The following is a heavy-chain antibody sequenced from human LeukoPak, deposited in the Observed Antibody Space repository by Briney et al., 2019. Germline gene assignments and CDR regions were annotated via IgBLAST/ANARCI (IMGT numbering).Heavy chain of an antibody. CDR2: IKSDGSWT. Sequence: PGGSLRLSCAASGFSIRGYWMHWVRQAPGKGLMWVSRIKSDGSWTNYADSVRSRFTISRDNAKNTLFLQMVGLRAEDTAIYYCVRDGDAYDFDLWGQGILVTVSS. CDR1: GFSIRGYW. V-gene: IGHV3-74*01. D-gene: IGHD5-12*01. CDR3: VRDGDAYDFDL. J-gene: IGHJ4*02.